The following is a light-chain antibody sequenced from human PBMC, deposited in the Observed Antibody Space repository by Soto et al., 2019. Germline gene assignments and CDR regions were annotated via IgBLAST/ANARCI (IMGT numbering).Light chain of an antibody. V-gene: IGKV1-9*01. Sequence: LTQSPATLSLSPGERATLSCRASQSVSSYLAWYQQKPGKAPKLLIYAASTLQSGVPSRFSGSGSGTEFTLTISSLQPEDFATYYCQQLNSYPPTFGPGTKVDIK. CDR2: AAS. CDR1: QSVSSY. J-gene: IGKJ3*01. CDR3: QQLNSYPPT.